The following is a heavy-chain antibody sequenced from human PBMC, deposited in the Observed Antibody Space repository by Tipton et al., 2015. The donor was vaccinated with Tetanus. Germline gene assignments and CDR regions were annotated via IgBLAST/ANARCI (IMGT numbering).Heavy chain of an antibody. Sequence: QLVQSGGEVKKPGESLKISCKGSGYVFTNYWIGWARQKPGKGLEWMGIIYPGDSDTRYSPSFQGQVTISVDKSINTAYLQWSSLKASDTSVFYCARAHCTDGVCNFDFWGQGALVTVAS. D-gene: IGHD2-8*01. CDR2: IYPGDSDT. CDR3: ARAHCTDGVCNFDF. V-gene: IGHV5-51*01. CDR1: GYVFTNYW. J-gene: IGHJ4*02.